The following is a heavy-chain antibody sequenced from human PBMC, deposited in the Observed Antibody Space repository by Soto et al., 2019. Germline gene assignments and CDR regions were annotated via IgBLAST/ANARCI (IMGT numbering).Heavy chain of an antibody. CDR1: GGSISSYY. CDR3: AREEVGYCSGGRCYYYFMDV. V-gene: IGHV4-4*07. J-gene: IGHJ6*02. Sequence: QVQLQESGPGLVKPSETLSLTCTVSGGSISSYYWSWIRQPGRKGLEWIGRIYTSGNTNYNPSLKSRHTMTVDRSENQISLKLSSVTAADTDVYYWAREEVGYCSGGRCYYYFMDVWGQWTTVTVSS. CDR2: IYTSGNT. D-gene: IGHD2-15*01.